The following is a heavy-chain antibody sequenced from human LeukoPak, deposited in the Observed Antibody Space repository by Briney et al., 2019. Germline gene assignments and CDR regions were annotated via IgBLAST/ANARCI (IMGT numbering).Heavy chain of an antibody. V-gene: IGHV6-1*01. CDR2: TYYRSKWYS. Sequence: SQTLSLTCAISGDSVSSNSAAWNWKRQSPSRGFEWLGRTYYRSKWYSDYAVSLIRRITINPETSKNLFSLHLNSVTPEDTAVYYCARVPAAGTGPDYWGQGTLVTVSS. D-gene: IGHD6-13*01. J-gene: IGHJ4*02. CDR3: ARVPAAGTGPDY. CDR1: GDSVSSNSAA.